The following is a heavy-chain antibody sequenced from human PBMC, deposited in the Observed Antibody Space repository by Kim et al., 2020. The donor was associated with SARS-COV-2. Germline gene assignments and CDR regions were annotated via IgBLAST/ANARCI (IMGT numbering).Heavy chain of an antibody. J-gene: IGHJ4*02. V-gene: IGHV3-23*01. CDR3: AKDLGGRRGFDY. Sequence: GGSLRLSCAASGFTFSSYAMSWVRQAPGKGLEWVSSISGSGGSTYYADSVKGRFTISRDNSKNTLYLQMNSLRAEDTAVYYCAKDLGGRRGFDYWGQGTLVTVSS. CDR2: ISGSGGST. D-gene: IGHD1-26*01. CDR1: GFTFSSYA.